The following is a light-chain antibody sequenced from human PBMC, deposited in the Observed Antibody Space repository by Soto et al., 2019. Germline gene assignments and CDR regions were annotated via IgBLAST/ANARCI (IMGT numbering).Light chain of an antibody. CDR3: MQALQTPVT. V-gene: IGKV2-28*01. CDR1: QSLLDTSGYHY. J-gene: IGKJ5*01. Sequence: IVLTQSPLSLPVTPGEPASFSCKSSQSLLDTSGYHYLDWYLQRPGQSPQLLIFLASKRASRVPDRFSGSGSGTDFTLKIRRVEPEDVGVYYCMQALQTPVTFGQGTRLELK. CDR2: LAS.